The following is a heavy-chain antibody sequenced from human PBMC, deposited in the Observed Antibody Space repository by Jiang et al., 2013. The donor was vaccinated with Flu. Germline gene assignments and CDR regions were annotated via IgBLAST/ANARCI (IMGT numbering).Heavy chain of an antibody. J-gene: IGHJ5*02. CDR3: ARDSSLAYSSSNWFDP. V-gene: IGHV4-4*07. D-gene: IGHD6-13*01. CDR1: Y. CDR2: IYTSGST. Sequence: YWSWIRQPAGKGLEWIGRIYTSGSTNYNPSLKSRVTMSVDTSKNQFSLKLSSVTAADTAVYYCARDSSLAYSSSNWFDPWGQGTLVTVSS.